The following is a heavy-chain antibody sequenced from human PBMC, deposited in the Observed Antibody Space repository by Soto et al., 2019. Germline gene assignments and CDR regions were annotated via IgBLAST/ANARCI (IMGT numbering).Heavy chain of an antibody. Sequence: GGSLRLSCVASGFTFSDYYMTWIRQAPGKGLEWVSYITSGGNTMFYADSVQGRFTISRDNAKNSLYLQMDSLRADDTAVYYCGRGHWGLDYWGQGTLVTVSS. CDR2: ITSGGNTM. CDR1: GFTFSDYY. D-gene: IGHD3-16*01. J-gene: IGHJ4*02. CDR3: GRGHWGLDY. V-gene: IGHV3-11*01.